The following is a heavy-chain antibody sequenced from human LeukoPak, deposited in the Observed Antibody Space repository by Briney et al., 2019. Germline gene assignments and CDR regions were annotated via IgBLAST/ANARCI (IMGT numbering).Heavy chain of an antibody. V-gene: IGHV4-59*08. CDR1: SGSISSYY. CDR3: ASSNWLRDANFDS. J-gene: IGHJ4*02. CDR2: IHYSGST. Sequence: SETLSLACTVSSGSISSYYWNWIRQPPGKGLEWIGYIHYSGSTNYNPSLKSRVTISVDTPKNQFSLKLTSVTASDSAVYYCASSNWLRDANFDSWGQGTLVTVSS. D-gene: IGHD6-13*01.